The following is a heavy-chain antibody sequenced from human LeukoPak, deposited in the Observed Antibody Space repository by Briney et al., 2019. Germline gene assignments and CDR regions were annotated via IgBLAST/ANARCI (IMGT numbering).Heavy chain of an antibody. CDR1: GFTFSSYG. V-gene: IGHV3-23*01. CDR3: AKGDGDYFYYYYMDV. D-gene: IGHD4-17*01. CDR2: ISASGGNT. J-gene: IGHJ6*03. Sequence: GGSLRLSCAASGFTFSSYGMSWVRQAPGKGLGWVSTISASGGNTYYADSVKGRFTISRDNSKNTLYLQMNSLRAEDTAVYYCAKGDGDYFYYYYMDVWGKGTTVTISS.